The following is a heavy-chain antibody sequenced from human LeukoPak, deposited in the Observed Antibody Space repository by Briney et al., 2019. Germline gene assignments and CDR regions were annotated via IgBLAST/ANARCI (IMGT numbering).Heavy chain of an antibody. CDR1: GFTFRSIA. D-gene: IGHD1-26*01. J-gene: IGHJ4*02. CDR2: ISGSGGGT. CDR3: AKDLGRYRNNFFDY. V-gene: IGHV3-23*01. Sequence: GGSLRLSFAPSGFTFRSIAMGWVRQAPNKGLEWVSTISGSGGGTYYADSVKGRFTISRDDSKNTLYLQMNSLRADDTAVYYCAKDLGRYRNNFFDYWGQGNLVTVSS.